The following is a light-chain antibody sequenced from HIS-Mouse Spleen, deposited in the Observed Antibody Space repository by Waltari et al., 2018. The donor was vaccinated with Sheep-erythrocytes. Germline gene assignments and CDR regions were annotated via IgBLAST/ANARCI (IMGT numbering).Light chain of an antibody. J-gene: IGLJ1*01. CDR3: CSYAGSYNHV. V-gene: IGLV2-11*01. CDR1: SSDVGGYNY. CDR2: DVS. Sequence: QSALTQPRSVSGSPGHSVTISCTGTSSDVGGYNYVPWYQQYPGKAPKLMIYDVSKRPSGVPDRFSGSKSGNTASLTISGLQAEDEADYYCCSYAGSYNHVFATGTKVTVL.